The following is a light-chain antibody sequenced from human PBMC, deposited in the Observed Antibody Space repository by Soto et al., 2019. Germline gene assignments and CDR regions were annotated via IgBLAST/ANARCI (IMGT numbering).Light chain of an antibody. CDR1: QTISSW. Sequence: DIQMTQSPSTLSASVGDRFTITCRASQTISSWLAWYQQKPGKAPKLLIYKASTLKSGVPSRFSGSGSETEFTLTISSLQPDDFATYYCQQYSSYSGFGQGTKVDIK. V-gene: IGKV1-5*03. CDR3: QQYSSYSG. J-gene: IGKJ1*01. CDR2: KAS.